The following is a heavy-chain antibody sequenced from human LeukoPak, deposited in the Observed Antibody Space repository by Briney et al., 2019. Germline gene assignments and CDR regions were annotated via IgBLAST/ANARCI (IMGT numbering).Heavy chain of an antibody. J-gene: IGHJ4*02. V-gene: IGHV3-23*01. CDR1: GFTFSSYA. CDR3: ARADSDVGSLDY. Sequence: PGGSLRLSCAASGFTFSSYAMSWVRQAPGKGLEWVSAISGSGGTTYYADSVKGRFTISRDNSKNTLYLQMNSLRAEDTALYYCARADSDVGSLDYWGQGTLVTVSS. CDR2: ISGSGGTT. D-gene: IGHD2-21*02.